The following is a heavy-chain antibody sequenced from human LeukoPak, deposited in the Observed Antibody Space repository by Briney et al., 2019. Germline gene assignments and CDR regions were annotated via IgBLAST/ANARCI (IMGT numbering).Heavy chain of an antibody. D-gene: IGHD5-24*01. CDR3: AREMATLYYFDY. J-gene: IGHJ4*02. V-gene: IGHV1-69*04. CDR2: IIPILGIA. CDR1: GGTFSSYA. Sequence: SVKVSCKASGGTFSSYAISWVRQAPGQGLGWMGRIIPILGIANYAQKFQGRVTITADKSTSTAYMELSSLRSEDTAVYYCAREMATLYYFDYWGQGTLVTVSS.